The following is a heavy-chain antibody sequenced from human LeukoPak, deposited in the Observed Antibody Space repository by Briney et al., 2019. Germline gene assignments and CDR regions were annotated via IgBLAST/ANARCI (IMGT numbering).Heavy chain of an antibody. D-gene: IGHD3-3*01. CDR1: GGSISSYY. CDR2: IYYSGST. Sequence: SETLSLTCTVSGGSISSYYWSWIRQPPGKGLEWIGYIYYSGSTNNNPSLKSRVTISVDTSKNQFSLKLSSVTAADTAVYYCARVDFWSGYYHYYGMDVWGQGTTVTVSS. CDR3: ARVDFWSGYYHYYGMDV. J-gene: IGHJ6*02. V-gene: IGHV4-59*01.